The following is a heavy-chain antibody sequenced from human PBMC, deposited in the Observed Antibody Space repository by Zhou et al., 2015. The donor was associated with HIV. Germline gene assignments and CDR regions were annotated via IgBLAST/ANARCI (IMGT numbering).Heavy chain of an antibody. J-gene: IGHJ4*02. CDR1: GGTFSSYA. CDR2: IIPIFGTA. D-gene: IGHD3-16*02. CDR3: ARYDYVWGSYRYVGGFDY. Sequence: QVQLVQSGAEVKKPGSSVKVSCKASGGTFSSYAISWVRQAPGQGLEWMGGIIPIFGTANYAQKFQGRVTITADESTSTAYMELSSLRSEDTAVYYCARYDYVWGSYRYVGGFDYWGQGTLVTVSS. V-gene: IGHV1-69*01.